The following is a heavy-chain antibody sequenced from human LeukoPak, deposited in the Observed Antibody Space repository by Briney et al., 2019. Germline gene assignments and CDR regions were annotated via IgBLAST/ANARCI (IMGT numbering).Heavy chain of an antibody. J-gene: IGHJ4*02. V-gene: IGHV3-7*01. CDR3: ASSWGSAIDF. CDR1: GFTFSRFR. Sequence: GESLRLSCAASGFTFSRFRMSWVRQPPGKGLEWVANINQDGSEIYYVDSVKGRFTVSTDNAKNSLYLQMTSLRAEDTAVYYCASSWGSAIDFWGQGTLVTISS. CDR2: INQDGSEI. D-gene: IGHD3-16*01.